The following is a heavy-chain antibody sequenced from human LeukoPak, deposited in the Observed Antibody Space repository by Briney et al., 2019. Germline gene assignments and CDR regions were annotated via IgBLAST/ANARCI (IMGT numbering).Heavy chain of an antibody. V-gene: IGHV4-59*08. CDR2: IYYSGST. Sequence: SETLSLTCTVSGGSISSYYWSWIRQPPGKGLEWIGYIYYSGSTNYNPSLKSRVTISVDTSKNQFSLKLSSVTAADTAVYYCASHETPYYDFWSGYRENWFDPWGQGTLVTVSS. CDR3: ASHETPYYDFWSGYRENWFDP. D-gene: IGHD3-3*01. CDR1: GGSISSYY. J-gene: IGHJ5*02.